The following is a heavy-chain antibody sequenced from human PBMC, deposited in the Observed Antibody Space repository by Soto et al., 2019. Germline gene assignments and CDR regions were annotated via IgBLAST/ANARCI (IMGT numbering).Heavy chain of an antibody. CDR1: GVSLSTSGLG. CDR2: IYWDDDK. V-gene: IGHV2-5*02. CDR3: ARELLYSYGVFDY. J-gene: IGHJ4*01. Sequence: QIPLKESGPTLVKPTQTITLTCTFSGVSLSTSGLGVGWIRRPPRKALEWLALIYWDDDKSYSPSLKSRLTITKDTSKNQVVLTMTHRDPVDTSTYYCARELLYSYGVFDYWGHGTLVTVSS. D-gene: IGHD5-18*01.